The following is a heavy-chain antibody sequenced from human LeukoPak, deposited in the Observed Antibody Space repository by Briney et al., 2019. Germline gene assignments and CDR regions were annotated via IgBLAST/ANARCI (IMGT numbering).Heavy chain of an antibody. CDR3: ANHYYDSSGYQPIFDY. V-gene: IGHV1-69*05. CDR1: GGTFSSYA. J-gene: IGHJ4*02. D-gene: IGHD3-22*01. CDR2: IIPIFGTA. Sequence: ASVKVSCKASGGTFSSYAISWVRQAPGQGLEWMGRIIPIFGTANYAQKFQGRVTITTDESTSTAYMELSSLRSEDTAVYDCANHYYDSSGYQPIFDYWGQGTLVTVSS.